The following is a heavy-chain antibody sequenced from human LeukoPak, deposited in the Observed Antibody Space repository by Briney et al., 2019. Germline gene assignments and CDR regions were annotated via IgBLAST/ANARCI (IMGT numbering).Heavy chain of an antibody. D-gene: IGHD3-10*01. CDR3: AKADGSGSYSNLYYMDV. CDR2: ISGSGGST. CDR1: GFTFSSYA. V-gene: IGHV3-23*01. Sequence: PGGSLRLSCAASGFTFSSYAMSWVRQAPGKGLEWVSGISGSGGSTYYVDSVKGRFTISRDNSKNTLYLQMNSLRAEDTAVYYCAKADGSGSYSNLYYMDVWGKGTTVTVSS. J-gene: IGHJ6*03.